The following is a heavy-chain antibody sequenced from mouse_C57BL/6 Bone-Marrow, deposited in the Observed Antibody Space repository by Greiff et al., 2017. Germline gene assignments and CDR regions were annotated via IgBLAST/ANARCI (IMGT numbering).Heavy chain of an antibody. CDR1: GFTFSSYA. CDR3: ARERAIVTPWFAY. CDR2: ISAGGSYT. J-gene: IGHJ3*01. D-gene: IGHD2-5*01. V-gene: IGHV5-4*01. Sequence: EVKLVESGGGLVKPGGSLKLSCAASGFTFSSYAMSWVRQTPEKRLEWVATISAGGSYTYYPDNVKGRYTISRDNAKNNLYLQMSHLKSEDTAMYYCARERAIVTPWFAYWGQGTLVTVSA.